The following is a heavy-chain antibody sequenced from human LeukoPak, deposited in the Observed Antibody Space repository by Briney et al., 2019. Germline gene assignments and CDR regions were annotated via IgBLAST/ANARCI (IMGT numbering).Heavy chain of an antibody. V-gene: IGHV1-2*02. CDR3: ARHGYSSSGSDAFDI. Sequence: ASVKVSCKASGYTFTGYYMHWVRQAPGQGLEWMGWINPNSGGTNYAQKFQGRVTMTRDTSISTAYMELSRLRSDDTAVYYCARHGYSSSGSDAFDIWGQGTMVTVSS. CDR1: GYTFTGYY. CDR2: INPNSGGT. D-gene: IGHD6-13*01. J-gene: IGHJ3*02.